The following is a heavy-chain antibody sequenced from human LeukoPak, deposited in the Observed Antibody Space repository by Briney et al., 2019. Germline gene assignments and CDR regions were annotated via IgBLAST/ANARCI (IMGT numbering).Heavy chain of an antibody. CDR1: GYNFIGHY. J-gene: IGHJ5*02. CDR3: ARGKLAAPGRTGYNWFDP. CDR2: INPNSGGT. V-gene: IGHV1-2*02. Sequence: ASVKVSCKASGYNFIGHYVHWVRQAPGQGLEWMGWINPNSGGTNYAQKFQGRVTMPRDTSITTAYMELSGLRSDDTAIYYCARGKLAAPGRTGYNWFDPWGQGTLVTVSS. D-gene: IGHD6-13*01.